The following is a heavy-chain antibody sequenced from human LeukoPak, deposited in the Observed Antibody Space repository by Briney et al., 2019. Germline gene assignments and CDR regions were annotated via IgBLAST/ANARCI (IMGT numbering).Heavy chain of an antibody. CDR2: IYYRGST. D-gene: IGHD5-24*01. J-gene: IGHJ4*02. CDR1: GGSVSSDTYY. Sequence: SDTLSLTCTVSGGSVSSDTYYWSWIRQPPGKGLEWIGYIYYRGSTNYNPSLKSRVTVSVDTSKNHFSLKLTSVTAADTAVYYCASRGLRDGYNRDWGQGTLVTVSS. CDR3: ASRGLRDGYNRD. V-gene: IGHV4-61*03.